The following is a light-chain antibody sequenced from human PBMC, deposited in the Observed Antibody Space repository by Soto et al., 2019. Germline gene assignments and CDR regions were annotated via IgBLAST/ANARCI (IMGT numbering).Light chain of an antibody. J-gene: IGKJ4*01. CDR3: QQYNSYPRT. CDR2: DVA. CDR1: QSIDRW. V-gene: IGKV1-5*01. Sequence: DIQMTQSPSTLSASVGDRVTITCRASQSIDRWLAWYQKRPGRAPKLLIYDVANLETGVPSRFSGSGSEAEFTITISSLQPDDFAIYYCQQYNSYPRTFGGGTKVEIK.